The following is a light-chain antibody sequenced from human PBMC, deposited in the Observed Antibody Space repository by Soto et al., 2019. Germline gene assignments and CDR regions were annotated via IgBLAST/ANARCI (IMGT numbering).Light chain of an antibody. Sequence: DIQLTQSPSSLSASVGDRVTITCRVSQGTSSYLNWYRQKPGKGPKLLIYSASNLHSGAPSRFGGSGSGTDVTLTISSLQPEDVATEYDQRTYNARWTVGRGTKVEIK. CDR2: SAS. J-gene: IGKJ1*01. V-gene: IGKV1-27*01. CDR3: QRTYNARWT. CDR1: QGTSSY.